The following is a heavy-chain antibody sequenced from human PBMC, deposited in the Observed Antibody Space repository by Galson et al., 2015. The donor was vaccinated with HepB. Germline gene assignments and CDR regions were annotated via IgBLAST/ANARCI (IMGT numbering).Heavy chain of an antibody. CDR2: IDPSDSYT. J-gene: IGHJ3*02. Sequence: QSGAEVKKPGESLRISCNGSGYSFTSYWISWVRQMPGKGLEWMGKIDPSDSYTNYSPSFQGHVTISADKSISTAYLQWSSLKASDTATYYCARSRTPRHSVQWFGESSAFDIWGQGTMVTVSS. CDR3: ARSRTPRHSVQWFGESSAFDI. CDR1: GYSFTSYW. V-gene: IGHV5-10-1*01. D-gene: IGHD3-10*01.